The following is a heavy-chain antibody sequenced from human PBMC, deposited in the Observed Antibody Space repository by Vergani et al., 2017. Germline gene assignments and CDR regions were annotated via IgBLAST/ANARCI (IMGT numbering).Heavy chain of an antibody. J-gene: IGHJ4*02. CDR2: IRYDGSNK. Sequence: QVQLVESGGGVVQPGGSLRLSCAASGFTFSSYGMHWVRHAPGKGLEWVAFIRYDGSNKYYADSVKGRFTISRDNSKNTLYLQMNSLRAEDTAVYYCAKDLDDILTGPFDYWGQGTLVTVSS. V-gene: IGHV3-30*02. D-gene: IGHD3-9*01. CDR3: AKDLDDILTGPFDY. CDR1: GFTFSSYG.